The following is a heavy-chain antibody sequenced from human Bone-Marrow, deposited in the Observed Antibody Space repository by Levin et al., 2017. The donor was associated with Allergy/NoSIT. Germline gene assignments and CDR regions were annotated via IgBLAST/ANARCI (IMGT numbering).Heavy chain of an antibody. J-gene: IGHJ2*01. D-gene: IGHD3-10*01. V-gene: IGHV7-4-1*01. CDR1: GYIFTSYP. CDR2: INTNSGNS. Sequence: PGESLKISCKPSGYIFTSYPLNWVRQAPGQGLEWMGWINTNSGNSTFAQGFTGRFVFSFDTSVTTAFLQIAGLKAEDTAVYYCARASPGIRRYFDLWGRGTLVTVSS. CDR3: ARASPGIRRYFDL.